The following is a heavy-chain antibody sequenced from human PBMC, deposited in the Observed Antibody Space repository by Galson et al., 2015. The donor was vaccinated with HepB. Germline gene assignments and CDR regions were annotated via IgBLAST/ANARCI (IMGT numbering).Heavy chain of an antibody. CDR3: AINRGIEVIPGALEDDWFDP. CDR2: IIPLHSTT. CDR1: GDTFSKFA. D-gene: IGHD2-2*01. J-gene: IGHJ5*02. Sequence: SVKVSCKASGDTFSKFAFSWVRQAPGQGLGWMGGIIPLHSTTSYAQKFKGRVTITADELTSSAYMELRSLRSEDTAVYYCAINRGIEVIPGALEDDWFDPWGQGTLVTVSS. V-gene: IGHV1-69*13.